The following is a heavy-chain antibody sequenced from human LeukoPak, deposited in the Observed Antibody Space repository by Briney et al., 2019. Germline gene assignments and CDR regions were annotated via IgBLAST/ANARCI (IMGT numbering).Heavy chain of an antibody. D-gene: IGHD2-2*01. CDR2: INAGNGNT. J-gene: IGHJ6*02. Sequence: ASVKVSCKASGGTFSSYAISWVRQAPGQRLEWMGWINAGNGNTKYSQKFQGRVTITRDTSASTAYMELSSLRSEDTAVYYCARAEGSSTSRPFGFYYYYGMDVWGQGTTVTVSS. CDR1: GGTFSSYA. V-gene: IGHV1-3*01. CDR3: ARAEGSSTSRPFGFYYYYGMDV.